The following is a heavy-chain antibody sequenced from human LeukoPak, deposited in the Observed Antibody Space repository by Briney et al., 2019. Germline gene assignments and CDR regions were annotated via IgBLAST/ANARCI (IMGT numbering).Heavy chain of an antibody. CDR2: ISSSGSTI. D-gene: IGHD2-2*01. J-gene: IGHJ6*04. Sequence: PGGSLRLSCAASGFTFSSYEMNWVRQAPGKGLEWVSYISSSGSTIYYADSVKGRFTISRDNAKNSLYLQMNSLRAEDAAVYYCARDYKDIVVVPAARHHYYYGMDVWGKGTTVTVSS. CDR1: GFTFSSYE. V-gene: IGHV3-48*03. CDR3: ARDYKDIVVVPAARHHYYYGMDV.